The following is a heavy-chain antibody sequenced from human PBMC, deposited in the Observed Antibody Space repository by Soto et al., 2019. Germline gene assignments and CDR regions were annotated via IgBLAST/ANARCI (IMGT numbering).Heavy chain of an antibody. J-gene: IGHJ6*02. Sequence: SLRLSCAASGFTFSSYEMNWVRQAPGKGLEWVSYISSSGSTIYYADSVKGRFTTSRDNAKNSLYLQMNSLRAEDTAVYYCAREIIVVSYDGMDVWGQGTTVTVSS. V-gene: IGHV3-48*03. CDR3: AREIIVVSYDGMDV. D-gene: IGHD3-22*01. CDR1: GFTFSSYE. CDR2: ISSSGSTI.